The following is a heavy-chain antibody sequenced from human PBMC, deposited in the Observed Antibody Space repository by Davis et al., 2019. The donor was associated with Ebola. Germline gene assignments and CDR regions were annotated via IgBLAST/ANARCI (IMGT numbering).Heavy chain of an antibody. CDR2: ISDSGSST. CDR1: GFTFSSYA. Sequence: GGSLRLSCAASGFTFSSYALSWVRQPPGKGLDWVSSISDSGSSTYYADSVKGRFTISRDNSKNTLFLQMNSLRVEDTAVYFCARMSATVTTEFDYWGQGTLVTVSS. J-gene: IGHJ4*02. CDR3: ARMSATVTTEFDY. D-gene: IGHD4-17*01. V-gene: IGHV3-23*01.